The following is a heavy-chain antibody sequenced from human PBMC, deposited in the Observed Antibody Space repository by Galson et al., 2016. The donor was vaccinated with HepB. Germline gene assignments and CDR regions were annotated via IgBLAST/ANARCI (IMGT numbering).Heavy chain of an antibody. J-gene: IGHJ4*02. CDR2: ILYDGSRK. D-gene: IGHD2-2*01. V-gene: IGHV3-30-3*01. CDR3: ARDERFCSSANCYLAY. Sequence: SLRLSCAASGFTFRSYAVHWVRQSLGKGLEWVALILYDGSRKYFAHSVKGRYSFSRDNSQNTLFLQMNSLRAEDTAMYYCARDERFCSSANCYLAYWGQGTLVTVSS. CDR1: GFTFRSYA.